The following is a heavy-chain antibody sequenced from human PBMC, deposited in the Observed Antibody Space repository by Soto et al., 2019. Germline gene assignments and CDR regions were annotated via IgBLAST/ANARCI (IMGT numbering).Heavy chain of an antibody. CDR3: ARVVVAAPGSPYNWFDP. J-gene: IGHJ5*02. CDR2: ISAYNGNT. Sequence: QVQLVQSGAEVKKPGASAKVSCKASGYTFTSYGISWVRQAPGQGLEWMGWISAYNGNTNYAQKLQGRVTMTTDTSTSTAYMELRSLRSDDTAVYYCARVVVAAPGSPYNWFDPWGQGTLVTVSS. D-gene: IGHD2-15*01. CDR1: GYTFTSYG. V-gene: IGHV1-18*01.